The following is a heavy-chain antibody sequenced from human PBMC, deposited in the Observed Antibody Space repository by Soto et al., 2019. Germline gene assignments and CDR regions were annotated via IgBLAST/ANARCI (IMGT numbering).Heavy chain of an antibody. CDR2: ISYDGSNK. J-gene: IGHJ4*02. Sequence: PGGSLRLSCAASGFTFSSYGMHWVRQAPGKGLEWVAVISYDGSNKYYADSVKGRFTISRNNVNDTLYLQMNNLRAEDSGLYYCTRGPRPISTGTVAYWGQGTHVTVSS. CDR3: TRGPRPISTGTVAY. CDR1: GFTFSSYG. V-gene: IGHV3-30*03. D-gene: IGHD3-9*01.